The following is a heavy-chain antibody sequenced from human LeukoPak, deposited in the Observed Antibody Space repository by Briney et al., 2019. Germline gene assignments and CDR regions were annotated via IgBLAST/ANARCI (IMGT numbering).Heavy chain of an antibody. CDR2: ISGDGGST. Sequence: GGSLRLSCAASGFTFDDYAMHWVRQAPGKGLEWVSLISGDGGSTYYADSVKGRFTISRDNSKNALYLQMNSLRTEDTALYYCAKDSTAMVTSGYFDYWGQGTLVTVSS. V-gene: IGHV3-43*02. D-gene: IGHD5-18*01. J-gene: IGHJ4*02. CDR1: GFTFDDYA. CDR3: AKDSTAMVTSGYFDY.